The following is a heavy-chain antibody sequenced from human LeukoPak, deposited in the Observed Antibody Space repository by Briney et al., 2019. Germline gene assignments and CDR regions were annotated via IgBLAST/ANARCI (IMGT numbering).Heavy chain of an antibody. CDR2: TYYRYKWYN. V-gene: IGHV6-1*01. CDR3: ARDNLVWFKAYGMDV. J-gene: IGHJ6*02. CDR1: GDSVSSNSAA. D-gene: IGHD3-10*01. Sequence: SQTLSLTCAISGDSVSSNSAAWNWLRQSPSRGLGWLGSTYYRYKWYNDYAVSVKSRITINPDTYKNQFSLQLNSVTPEDTAVYYCARDNLVWFKAYGMDVWGQGTTVTVSS.